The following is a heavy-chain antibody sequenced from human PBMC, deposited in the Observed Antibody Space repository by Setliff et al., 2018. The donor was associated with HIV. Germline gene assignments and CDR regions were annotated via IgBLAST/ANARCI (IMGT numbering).Heavy chain of an antibody. CDR2: IYYIGTT. CDR1: GGSISNGNYY. Sequence: SETLSLTCTVSGGSISNGNYYWGWIRQPPGKGLEWVGSIYYIGTTYYNPSLKSRVTISIGTSKNDFSLKLTSVTAADTAMYYCARLASTRDWYFDLWGRGTLVTVSS. CDR3: ARLASTRDWYFDL. V-gene: IGHV4-39*02. J-gene: IGHJ2*01.